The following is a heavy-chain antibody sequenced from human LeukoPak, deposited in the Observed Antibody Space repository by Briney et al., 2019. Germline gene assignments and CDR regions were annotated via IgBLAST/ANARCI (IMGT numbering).Heavy chain of an antibody. D-gene: IGHD3-10*01. J-gene: IGHJ6*02. Sequence: PGGSLRLSCAASGFTFSSYAMSWVRQAPGKGLEWVSAISGSGGSTYYADSVKGRFTISRDNSKNTLYLQMNSLRAEDTAVYYCAKGRPGAPQYYYYGMDVWGQGTTVTVSS. CDR1: GFTFSSYA. CDR2: ISGSGGST. V-gene: IGHV3-23*01. CDR3: AKGRPGAPQYYYYGMDV.